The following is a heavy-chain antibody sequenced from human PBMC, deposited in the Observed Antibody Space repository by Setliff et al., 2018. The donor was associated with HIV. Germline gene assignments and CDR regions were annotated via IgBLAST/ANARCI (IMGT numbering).Heavy chain of an antibody. Sequence: ASVKVSCKVSGYTLTELSMHWMRQAPGKGLEWMGGFDPEDGETIYAQKFQGRVTMTEDTSTDTAYMELSSLRSEDTAVYYCATHRWYSGSYLRDYWGQGTLVTVSS. CDR1: GYTLTELS. CDR3: ATHRWYSGSYLRDY. J-gene: IGHJ4*02. V-gene: IGHV1-24*01. D-gene: IGHD1-26*01. CDR2: FDPEDGET.